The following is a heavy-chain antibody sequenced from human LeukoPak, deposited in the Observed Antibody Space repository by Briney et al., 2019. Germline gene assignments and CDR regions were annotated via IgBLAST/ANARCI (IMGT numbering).Heavy chain of an antibody. CDR1: GYTFTGDD. J-gene: IGHJ4*02. D-gene: IGHD3-10*01. V-gene: IGHV1-2*02. Sequence: ASVKVSCNASGYTFTGDDMRWVREAPGQGVEGMGWFNPNIGGRDYAQKFQGRVTMTRDTSISTAYMELSRLRSDDTAVYYCARGPLWFGELSTVDYWGQGTLVTVSS. CDR3: ARGPLWFGELSTVDY. CDR2: FNPNIGGR.